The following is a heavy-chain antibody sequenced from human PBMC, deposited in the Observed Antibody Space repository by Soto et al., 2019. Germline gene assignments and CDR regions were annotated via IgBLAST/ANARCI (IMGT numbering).Heavy chain of an antibody. V-gene: IGHV4-30-2*01. Sequence: QLQLQESGSGLVKPSQTLTLTCTVSGVSITSGSYSWSWIRQAPGKGLEWIGNIHVSGYTSFNPSLKGRVSMSVATSKNQFSLELMSVTVADTAVYYCARGGALRPNAHVPLDPWGRGSLVTVSS. J-gene: IGHJ5*02. D-gene: IGHD2-2*01. CDR2: IHVSGYT. CDR3: ARGGALRPNAHVPLDP. CDR1: GVSITSGSYS.